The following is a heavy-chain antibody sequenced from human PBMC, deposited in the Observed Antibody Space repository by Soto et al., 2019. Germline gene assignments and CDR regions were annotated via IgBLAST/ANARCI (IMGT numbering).Heavy chain of an antibody. V-gene: IGHV3-33*01. D-gene: IGHD3-10*01. J-gene: IGHJ4*02. CDR2: IWYDGSNK. CDR1: GFTFSSYG. Sequence: PGGSLRLSCAASGFTFSSYGMHWVRQAPRKGLEWVAVIWYDGSNKYYADSVKGRFTISRDNSKNTQYLQMNTLRAEDMAVYYCAREGWYYYGSGIPLTYFDYWGQGTLVTVSS. CDR3: AREGWYYYGSGIPLTYFDY.